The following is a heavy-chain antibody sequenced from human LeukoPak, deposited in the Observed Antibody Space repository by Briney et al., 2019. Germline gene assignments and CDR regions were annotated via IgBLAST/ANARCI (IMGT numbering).Heavy chain of an antibody. CDR2: IYYSGIT. Sequence: SETLSLICTVSGGSISTYYWSWIRQPPGRGLEWIGYIYYSGITDYSPSLKSRVTISIDTSKKQFSLKLSSVIAADTAAFWCARWEASRVAFDIWGQGTLVTVSS. CDR1: GGSISTYY. J-gene: IGHJ3*02. V-gene: IGHV4-59*01. D-gene: IGHD1-26*01. CDR3: ARWEASRVAFDI.